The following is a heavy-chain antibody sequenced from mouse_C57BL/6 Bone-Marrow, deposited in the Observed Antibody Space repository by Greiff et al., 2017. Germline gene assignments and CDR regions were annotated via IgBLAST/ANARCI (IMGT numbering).Heavy chain of an antibody. CDR2: IYPRSGNT. V-gene: IGHV1-81*01. J-gene: IGHJ3*01. Sequence: QVQLLQSGAELARPGASVKLSCTASGYTFTSYGISWVKQRTGQGLAWIGEIYPRSGNTYYNETVKGKATMTADNSSSTAYMELRSLTTEDSAVYFCAIYYYGSTPFAYWGQGTLVTVSA. D-gene: IGHD1-1*01. CDR3: AIYYYGSTPFAY. CDR1: GYTFTSYG.